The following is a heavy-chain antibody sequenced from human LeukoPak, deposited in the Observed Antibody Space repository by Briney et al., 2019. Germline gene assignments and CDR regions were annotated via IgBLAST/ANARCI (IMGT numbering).Heavy chain of an antibody. Sequence: GGSLRLSCAASGFTFSIYWMSWVRQAPGKGLEWLANINPDGSENYYVDSVKGRFTISRDNARNSLYLQMSSLRAEDTAVYYCAILPPCTNSRCNIDGIDYWGRGTLVTVSS. J-gene: IGHJ4*02. V-gene: IGHV3-7*01. CDR2: INPDGSEN. CDR3: AILPPCTNSRCNIDGIDY. D-gene: IGHD2-8*01. CDR1: GFTFSIYW.